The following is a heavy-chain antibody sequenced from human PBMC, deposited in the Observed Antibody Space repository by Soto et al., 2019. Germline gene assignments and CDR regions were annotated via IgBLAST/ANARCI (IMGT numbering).Heavy chain of an antibody. CDR3: AIVNTYYDFWSGHYTIPGFAY. V-gene: IGHV3-21*01. D-gene: IGHD3-3*01. CDR2: ISSSSSYI. CDR1: VFPFSSYS. J-gene: IGHJ4*02. Sequence: GGPLRLSCAASVFPFSSYSMNWVRQAPGKGLEWVSSISSSSSYIYYADSAKGRFTISRDNAKNSLYLQMNSLRAEDTAVYYCAIVNTYYDFWSGHYTIPGFAYWGQGTLVTVSS.